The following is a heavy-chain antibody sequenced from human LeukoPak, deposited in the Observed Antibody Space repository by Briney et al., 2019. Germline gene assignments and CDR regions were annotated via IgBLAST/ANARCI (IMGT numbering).Heavy chain of an antibody. D-gene: IGHD3-22*01. CDR1: GFTFSNYG. Sequence: GGSLRLSCAASGFTFSNYGMTWVRQAPGKGLEWVSGISGSGGTTYYADSVKGRFTISRDNSKNTLYLQMNSLRAEDTAVYSCAKEGGRYYAYFDSWGQGTLVTVSS. CDR3: AKEGGRYYAYFDS. CDR2: ISGSGGTT. V-gene: IGHV3-23*01. J-gene: IGHJ4*02.